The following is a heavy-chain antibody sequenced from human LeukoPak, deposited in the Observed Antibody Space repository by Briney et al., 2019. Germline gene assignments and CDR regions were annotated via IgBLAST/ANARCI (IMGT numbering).Heavy chain of an antibody. V-gene: IGHV4-59*02. J-gene: IGHJ4*02. CDR2: IYYSGST. CDR1: GGSVSSYY. Sequence: PSETLSPTCTVSGGSVSSYYWSWIRQPPGKGLEWIGYIYYSGSTNYNPSLKSRVTISVDTSKNQLSLKLSSVPAADTAVYYCARDQYGDYVFDYWGQGTLVTVSS. D-gene: IGHD4-17*01. CDR3: ARDQYGDYVFDY.